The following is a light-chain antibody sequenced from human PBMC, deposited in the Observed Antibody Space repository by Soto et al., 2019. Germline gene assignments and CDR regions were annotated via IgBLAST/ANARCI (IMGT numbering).Light chain of an antibody. J-gene: IGKJ4*01. CDR1: QRVSSGY. CDR3: QQYGSSPGT. V-gene: IGKV3-20*01. CDR2: GAS. Sequence: EIVLTQSPGTLSLSPGHRATLSCRASQRVSSGYLAWYQQIPGQAPRLLIFGASNRATGIPDRFIGSGSGTDFNLTITKLEPEDFAVYYCQQYGSSPGTFGGGTKVEIK.